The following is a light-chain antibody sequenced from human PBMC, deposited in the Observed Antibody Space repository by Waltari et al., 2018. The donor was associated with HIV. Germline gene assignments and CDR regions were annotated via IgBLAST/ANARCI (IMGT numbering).Light chain of an antibody. CDR3: QQYNKWPMYT. CDR1: HSLGSN. CDR2: GAS. Sequence: EIMITQSPATLSVSPVERATLSCRASHSLGSNLAWYQQKPGQAPRLLIYGASSRATGVPARFSGSGSGTEFSLTISRLQSEDFAIYYCQQYNKWPMYTFGQGTKLEMK. V-gene: IGKV3-15*01. J-gene: IGKJ2*01.